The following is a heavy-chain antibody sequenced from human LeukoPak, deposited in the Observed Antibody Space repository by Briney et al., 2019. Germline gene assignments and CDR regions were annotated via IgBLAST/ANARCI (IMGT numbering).Heavy chain of an antibody. D-gene: IGHD1-1*01. CDR2: ILYSGTTT. V-gene: IGHV4-59*01. J-gene: IGHJ4*02. Sequence: SETLSLTCTVSGGSISPYYWSWIRQTPGKGLEWIGYILYSGTTTNYNPSLKSRVTISVDTSKNQFSLKLSSVTAADAAVYYCARVGDWNDLVYWGQGTLVTVSS. CDR3: ARVGDWNDLVY. CDR1: GGSISPYY.